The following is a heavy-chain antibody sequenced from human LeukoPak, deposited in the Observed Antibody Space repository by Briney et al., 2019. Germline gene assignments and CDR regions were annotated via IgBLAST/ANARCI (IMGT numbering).Heavy chain of an antibody. CDR3: ARDGLHTAHFDY. CDR2: VSDSFNK. V-gene: IGHV3-48*02. J-gene: IGHJ4*02. CDR1: GFTFSSYS. D-gene: IGHD5-18*01. Sequence: GGSLRLSCAASGFTFSSYSMNWVRQAPGKGLEWVSTVSDSFNKHYSDSVKGRFTISRDNAGNSLYLQMNSLRDEDTAVYYCARDGLHTAHFDYWGQGTLVTVSS.